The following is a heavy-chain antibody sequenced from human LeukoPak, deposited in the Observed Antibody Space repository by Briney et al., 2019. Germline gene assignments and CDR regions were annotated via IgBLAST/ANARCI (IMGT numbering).Heavy chain of an antibody. CDR1: GGSISSSNW. D-gene: IGHD3-22*01. J-gene: IGHJ6*03. CDR3: AREVYYYDSSGYYYYYMDV. CDR2: IYHSGST. V-gene: IGHV4-4*02. Sequence: SETLSLTCAVSGGSISSSNWWSWVRQPPGKGLEWIGEIYHSGSTNYNPSLKSRVTISVDKSKNQFSLKLSSVTAADTAVYYCAREVYYYDSSGYYYYYMDVWGKGTTVTVSS.